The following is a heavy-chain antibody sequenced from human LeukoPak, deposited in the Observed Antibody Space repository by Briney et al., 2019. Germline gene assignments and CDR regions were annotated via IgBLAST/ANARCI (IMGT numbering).Heavy chain of an antibody. CDR1: GGSFSDYY. CDR3: ATYYDILSGYTFDY. Sequence: SETLSLTCAVYGGSFSDYYWSWIRQPPGKGLEWIGEIHDTGSTNYNPPLKSRVTMSLDKSKNQFSLNLNSVTAADTAVYYCATYYDILSGYTFDYWGQGTLVAVSS. CDR2: IHDTGST. J-gene: IGHJ4*02. V-gene: IGHV4-34*01. D-gene: IGHD3-9*01.